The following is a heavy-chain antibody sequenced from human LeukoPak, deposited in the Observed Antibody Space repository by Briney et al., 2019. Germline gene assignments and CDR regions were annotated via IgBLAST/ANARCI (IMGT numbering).Heavy chain of an antibody. Sequence: GRSLRLSCAASGFTFSSYAMHWVRQAPGKGLEWVAVISYDGSNKYYADSVKGRFTISRDNSKNTLYLQMNSLRAEDTAVYYCARFDCYGSGSPVHFDYWGQGTLVTVSS. V-gene: IGHV3-30*04. CDR1: GFTFSSYA. J-gene: IGHJ4*02. D-gene: IGHD3-10*01. CDR3: ARFDCYGSGSPVHFDY. CDR2: ISYDGSNK.